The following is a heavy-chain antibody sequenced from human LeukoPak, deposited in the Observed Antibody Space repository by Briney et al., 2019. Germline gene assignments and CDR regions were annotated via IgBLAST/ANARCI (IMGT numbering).Heavy chain of an antibody. CDR3: ARDRCGSYPPCYFDY. CDR1: GFTFSSYA. D-gene: IGHD1-26*01. J-gene: IGHJ4*02. Sequence: GRSLRLSFAASGFTFSSYAMHWVRQAPGKGLEWVAVISYDGSNKYYADSVKGRFTISRDNSKNTLYLQMNSLRAEDTAVYYCARDRCGSYPPCYFDYWGQGTLVTVSS. CDR2: ISYDGSNK. V-gene: IGHV3-30-3*01.